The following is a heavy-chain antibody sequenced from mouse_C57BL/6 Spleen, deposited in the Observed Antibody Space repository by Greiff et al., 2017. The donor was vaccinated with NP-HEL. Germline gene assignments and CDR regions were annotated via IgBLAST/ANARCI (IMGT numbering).Heavy chain of an antibody. J-gene: IGHJ1*03. CDR3: ARGDYAWYFDV. CDR1: GYSITSGYY. D-gene: IGHD2-4*01. Sequence: EVKLQESGPGLVKPSQSLSLTCSVTGYSITSGYYWNWIRQFPGNKLEWMGYISYDGSNNYNPSLKNRISITRDTSKNQFFLKLNSVTTEDTATYYCARGDYAWYFDVWGTGTTVTVSS. V-gene: IGHV3-6*01. CDR2: ISYDGSN.